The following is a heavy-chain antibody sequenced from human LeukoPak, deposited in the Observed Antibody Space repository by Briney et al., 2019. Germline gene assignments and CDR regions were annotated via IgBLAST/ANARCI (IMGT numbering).Heavy chain of an antibody. D-gene: IGHD2/OR15-2a*01. J-gene: IGHJ4*02. CDR3: AKERTQTTSFDY. CDR1: GFTFSSYP. CDR2: ISGSGGST. Sequence: GGSLRLSCAASGFTFSSYPMSWVRQAPGKGLEWVSLISGSGGSTYYADSVKGRFSISRDNSKNTLYLQMNSLRAEDTAVCYCAKERTQTTSFDYWGQGTLVTVSS. V-gene: IGHV3-23*01.